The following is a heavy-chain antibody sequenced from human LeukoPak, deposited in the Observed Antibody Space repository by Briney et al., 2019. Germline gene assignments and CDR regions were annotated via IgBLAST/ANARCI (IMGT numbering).Heavy chain of an antibody. CDR2: INLNSGFT. CDR3: ASWAGGNEPIASFDY. D-gene: IGHD1-14*01. CDR1: GYTVTGYC. J-gene: IGHJ4*02. Sequence: ASVKVSCKTSGYTVTGYCMHWMRQAPGQGLEWMGWINLNSGFTNYAQKFQGRVIMTRDTCSSTAYMELNRVRLYIRGVYYCASWAGGNEPIASFDYWGQGTLVTVSS. V-gene: IGHV1-2*02.